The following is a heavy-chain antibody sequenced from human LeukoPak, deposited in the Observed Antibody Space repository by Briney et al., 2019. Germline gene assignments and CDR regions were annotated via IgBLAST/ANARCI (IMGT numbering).Heavy chain of an antibody. CDR2: ISYDGRNK. CDR3: ARAPLNTSGVDA. Sequence: GGSLRLSCAASGFTFSTYGMHWVRQAPGKGLEWVAVISYDGRNKYYADSVKGRFTVSKDNSQTTIYLQMNSLRAEDTALYYCARAPLNTSGVDAWGHGTTVTVSS. CDR1: GFTFSTYG. J-gene: IGHJ6*02. V-gene: IGHV3-30*03. D-gene: IGHD1/OR15-1a*01.